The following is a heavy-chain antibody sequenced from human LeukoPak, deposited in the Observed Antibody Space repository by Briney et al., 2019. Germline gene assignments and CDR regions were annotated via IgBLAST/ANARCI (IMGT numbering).Heavy chain of an antibody. J-gene: IGHJ4*02. CDR1: GFTFSTYG. CDR2: ISDDGSKK. D-gene: IGHD3-22*01. CDR3: AKDFDSSGYYYLNY. V-gene: IGHV3-30*18. Sequence: PGRSLRLSCAVSGFTFSTYGMHWVRQAPGKGLEWVSVISDDGSKKYYADSVKGRFSISRGNSKNTLYLQMNSLRAEDTAVYYCAKDFDSSGYYYLNYWGQGTLVTVSS.